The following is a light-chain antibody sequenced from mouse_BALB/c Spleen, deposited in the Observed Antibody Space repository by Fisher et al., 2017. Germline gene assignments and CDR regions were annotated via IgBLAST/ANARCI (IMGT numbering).Light chain of an antibody. V-gene: IGKV4-57-1*01. CDR3: QQRSSYPWT. J-gene: IGKJ1*01. CDR2: STS. Sequence: DIVLTQSTAIMSASPGEKVTMTCRASSSVSSSYLHWYQQKSGASPKLWIYSTSNLASGVPARFSGSGSGTSYSLTISRMEAEDAATYYCQQRSSYPWTFGGGTKLEIK. CDR1: SSVSSSY.